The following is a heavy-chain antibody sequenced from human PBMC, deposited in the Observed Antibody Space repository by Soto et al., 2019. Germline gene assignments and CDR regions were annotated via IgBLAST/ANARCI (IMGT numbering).Heavy chain of an antibody. Sequence: EKLLESGGGLIQPGGSLRLACAASGFTFSSYAMTWVRQAPGKGLEWVSSISFSDGGTYYADSVKGRLTISRDNSKNTLFLQMNSLRVEDTAVYYCVKDDRILGRRYFDLWGRGTLVTVSS. V-gene: IGHV3-23*01. CDR1: GFTFSSYA. J-gene: IGHJ2*01. D-gene: IGHD2-15*01. CDR3: VKDDRILGRRYFDL. CDR2: ISFSDGGT.